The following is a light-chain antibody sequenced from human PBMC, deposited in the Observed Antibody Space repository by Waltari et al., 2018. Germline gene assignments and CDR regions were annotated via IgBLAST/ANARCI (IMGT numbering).Light chain of an antibody. CDR3: QQSYSSPRVT. CDR2: GAS. J-gene: IGKJ5*01. Sequence: DFQLTQSPSSLSASVGDRVTIACRASQHIVNYLNWYQQKVGKAPKLLIYGASTLQNGVPSRFSGGGSGTDFTLTISRLQPDDFATYFCQQSYSSPRVTFGQGTRLEIK. CDR1: QHIVNY. V-gene: IGKV1-39*01.